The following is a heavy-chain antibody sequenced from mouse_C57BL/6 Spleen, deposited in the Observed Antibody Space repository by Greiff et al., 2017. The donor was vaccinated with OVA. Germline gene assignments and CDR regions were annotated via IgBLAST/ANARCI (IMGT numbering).Heavy chain of an antibody. Sequence: EVKVVESEGGLVQPGSSMKLSCTASGFTFSDYYMAWVRQVPEKGLEWVANINYDGSSTYYLDSLKSRFIISRDNAKNILYLQMSSLKSEDTATYYCARDRGGNWDGAMDYWGQGTSVTVSS. D-gene: IGHD4-1*01. J-gene: IGHJ4*01. V-gene: IGHV5-16*01. CDR2: INYDGSST. CDR3: ARDRGGNWDGAMDY. CDR1: GFTFSDYY.